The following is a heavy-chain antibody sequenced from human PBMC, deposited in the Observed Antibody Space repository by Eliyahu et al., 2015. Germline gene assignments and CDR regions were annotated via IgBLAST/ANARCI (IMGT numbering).Heavy chain of an antibody. Sequence: HVHLQESGPGLVKPSGTLSLTCAVSGDSIGSFKWWSWVRQAPGKGLEWIGEVFGNGGVKYNMSPQSSVPLSADTPQKPFSPRLTSVTAADTAVYYCARSPEGNEIDVWGQGTMVTVSS. CDR3: ARSPEGNEIDV. V-gene: IGHV4-4*02. CDR2: VFGNGGV. J-gene: IGHJ3*01. CDR1: GDSIGSFKW.